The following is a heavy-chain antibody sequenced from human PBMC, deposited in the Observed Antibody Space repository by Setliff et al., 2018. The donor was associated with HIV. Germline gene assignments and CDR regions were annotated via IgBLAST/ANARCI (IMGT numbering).Heavy chain of an antibody. V-gene: IGHV5-51*01. CDR2: IYPGDSVT. Sequence: GESLKLSCRASGYTFTNYWIGWVRQMPGKGLEWIGVIYPGDSVTRYGPSFQGQVFISAYRSITTAYLEWSSLKPSDTAMYYCIRRRRAPGTEDLEAVWGQGTLVTVSS. CDR3: IRRRRAPGTEDLEAV. J-gene: IGHJ4*02. CDR1: GYTFTNYW. D-gene: IGHD1-26*01.